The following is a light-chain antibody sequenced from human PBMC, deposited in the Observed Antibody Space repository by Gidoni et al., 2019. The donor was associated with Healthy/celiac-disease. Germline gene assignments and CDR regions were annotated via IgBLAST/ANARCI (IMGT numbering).Light chain of an antibody. V-gene: IGKV1-NL1*01. J-gene: IGKJ5*01. CDR1: QSISNS. Sequence: IQMTQSPSSLSASVGDRVTITCRASQSISNSLDWYQQKPGKAPKLLLYAASRLESGVPSRFSGSGSGTDYTLTISSLQPEDFATYYCQQYYSTPLITFGQXTRLEIK. CDR3: QQYYSTPLIT. CDR2: AAS.